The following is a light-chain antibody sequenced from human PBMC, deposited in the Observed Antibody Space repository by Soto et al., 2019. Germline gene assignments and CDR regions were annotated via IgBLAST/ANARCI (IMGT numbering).Light chain of an antibody. Sequence: EIVLTQSPATLSLSPGERATLSCRASQSVSFYLAWYQQKPGQAPRLLIYDASNRATGIPARFSGSGSGTDFTLTISSLEPEDFAVYYCQQRSNWPRYTFGQGTKLEIK. V-gene: IGKV3-11*01. J-gene: IGKJ2*01. CDR2: DAS. CDR1: QSVSFY. CDR3: QQRSNWPRYT.